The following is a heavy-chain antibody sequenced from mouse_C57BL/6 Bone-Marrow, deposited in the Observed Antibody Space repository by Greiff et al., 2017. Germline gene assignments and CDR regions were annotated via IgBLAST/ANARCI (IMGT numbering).Heavy chain of an antibody. CDR2: IDPSASYT. J-gene: IGHJ4*01. D-gene: IGHD2-1*01. V-gene: IGHV1-50*01. CDR1: GYTFTSYW. Sequence: QVQLQQPGAELVKPGASVKLSCKASGYTFTSYWLQWVKQRPGQGLAWIGEIDPSASYTNYNQKFKGKATLTVDTSSSTAYMQLSSRTSEDSAVYYCAREEIYYGNHGSYYYAMDYWGQGTSVTVSS. CDR3: AREEIYYGNHGSYYYAMDY.